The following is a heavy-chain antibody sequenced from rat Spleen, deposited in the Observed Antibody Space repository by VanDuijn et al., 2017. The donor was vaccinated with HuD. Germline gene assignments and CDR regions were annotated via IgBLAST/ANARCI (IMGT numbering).Heavy chain of an antibody. V-gene: IGHV2-15*01. CDR3: VRGSAYFDY. J-gene: IGHJ2*01. Sequence: QVQLKESGPGLVQSSQTLSLTCTVSGFSLISYAVNWIRPPPGKGLEWMGAIWSSGITDYASALKPRLSISRDTSKSQVFLKMNSLQTEDTAMYFCVRGSAYFDYWGQGVMVTVSS. CDR2: IWSSGIT. D-gene: IGHD3-2*01. CDR1: GFSLISYA.